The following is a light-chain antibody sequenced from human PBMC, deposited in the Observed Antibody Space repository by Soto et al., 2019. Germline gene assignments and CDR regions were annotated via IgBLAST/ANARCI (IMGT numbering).Light chain of an antibody. CDR2: GVS. CDR1: QSVSGY. Sequence: EIVMTQSPATLSVSPGERATLSCRASQSVSGYLAWYQQKPGQAPRLLMYGVSSRATGIPDRFSGSGSGTDFTLTISRLEPEDFAVYYCQQYGSSPPSITFGRGTRLEIK. V-gene: IGKV3-20*01. CDR3: QQYGSSPPSIT. J-gene: IGKJ5*01.